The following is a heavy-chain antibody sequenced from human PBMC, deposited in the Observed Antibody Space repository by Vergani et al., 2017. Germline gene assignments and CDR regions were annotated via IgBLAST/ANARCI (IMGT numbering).Heavy chain of an antibody. Sequence: EVQLVESGGGLVQPGRSLRLSCAASGFTFADYAMHWVRQAPGKGLEWVSGISWNSGSIGYADSVKGRITISRDNAKNSLYLQMNSLRAEDTALYYCANDRNTEAQSPFDYWGQGTLVTVSS. D-gene: IGHD2/OR15-2a*01. J-gene: IGHJ4*02. CDR2: ISWNSGSI. CDR1: GFTFADYA. CDR3: ANDRNTEAQSPFDY. V-gene: IGHV3-9*01.